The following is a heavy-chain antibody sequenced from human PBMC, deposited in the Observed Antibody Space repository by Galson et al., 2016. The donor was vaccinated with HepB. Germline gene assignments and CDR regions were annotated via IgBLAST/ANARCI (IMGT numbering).Heavy chain of an antibody. CDR3: ASEPTKSNEGY. J-gene: IGHJ4*02. V-gene: IGHV3-7*03. Sequence: SLRLSCAASGFTLSRFWMSWVRQAPGKGLEWVANINQDGSQKNYVDSVEGRFTIPRDYAKNSLYLQMSSLRAEDTAVYYCASEPTKSNEGYWGQGTLVSVSS. D-gene: IGHD1-1*01. CDR1: GFTLSRFW. CDR2: INQDGSQK.